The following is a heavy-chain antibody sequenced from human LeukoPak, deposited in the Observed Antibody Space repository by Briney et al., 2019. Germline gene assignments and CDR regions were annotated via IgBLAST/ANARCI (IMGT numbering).Heavy chain of an antibody. V-gene: IGHV3-7*01. D-gene: IGHD3-22*01. J-gene: IGHJ4*02. CDR1: GFTCCTYW. CDR2: LKEDGSEK. Sequence: PGGSLTLYCAASGFTCCTYWMRWLRQAPGKGLVWMANLKEDGSEKYYGVYVKGRFTISRDNAKNSLYLEMNRLRVEDTAVYYGARDRSGYQWGQGALVTVSS. CDR3: ARDRSGYQ.